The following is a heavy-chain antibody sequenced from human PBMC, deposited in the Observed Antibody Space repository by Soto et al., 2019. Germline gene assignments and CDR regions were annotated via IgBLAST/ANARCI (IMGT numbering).Heavy chain of an antibody. CDR2: ISGSGGST. CDR1: GFTFSSYA. J-gene: IGHJ3*02. CDR3: AKDRSRVFMFLTYHDAFDI. Sequence: GGSLRLSCAASGFTFSSYAMSWVRQAPGKGLEWVSAISGSGGSTYYADSVKGRFTISRDNSTNTLYLQMNSLSAEDTAVYYCAKDRSRVFMFLTYHDAFDIWGQGTMVTVSS. D-gene: IGHD2-8*01. V-gene: IGHV3-23*01.